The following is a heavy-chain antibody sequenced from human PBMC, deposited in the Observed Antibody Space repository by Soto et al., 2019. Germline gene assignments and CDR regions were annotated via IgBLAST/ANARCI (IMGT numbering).Heavy chain of an antibody. CDR3: ARGVENIVVVLDVFGYYGMDV. D-gene: IGHD2-2*01. J-gene: IGHJ6*02. CDR2: INAGNGNT. V-gene: IGHV1-3*01. Sequence: ASVKVSCKASGYSFTSYVIYWVRQAPGQRLEWMGWINAGNGNTKSSQKFQARVTITSDTSASTAYMELSSLRSEDAAVYFCARGVENIVVVLDVFGYYGMDVWGQGTRVTVSS. CDR1: GYSFTSYV.